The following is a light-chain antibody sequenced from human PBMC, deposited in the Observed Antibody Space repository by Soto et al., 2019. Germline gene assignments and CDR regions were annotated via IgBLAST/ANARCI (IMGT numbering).Light chain of an antibody. V-gene: IGKV1-39*01. CDR2: GAS. CDR1: QSISSY. J-gene: IGKJ1*01. CDR3: QQSYSTWT. Sequence: DIQMTQSPSSLSASVGDRVTITCRASQSISSYLNWYQQKPGKAPKLLIYGASSLQSGVPSRISGSGSGTDFTLTISSLQPEEFASYYCQQSYSTWTFGQGTKVEIK.